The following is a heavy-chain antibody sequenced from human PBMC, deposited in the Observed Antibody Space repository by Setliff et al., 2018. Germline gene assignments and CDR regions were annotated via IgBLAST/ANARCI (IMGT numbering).Heavy chain of an antibody. CDR2: IFYSGSA. V-gene: IGHV4-59*08. CDR1: GGSISPYY. D-gene: IGHD3-22*01. J-gene: IGHJ1*01. CDR3: ARQDRLYDRSVFVEYFQH. Sequence: NPSETLSLTCSVSGGSISPYYWIWIRQSPGKGLEWIGYIFYSGSARYNPSLESRVTMSVDTSKNQISLKLTSVTAADTAVYYCARQDRLYDRSVFVEYFQHWGQGALVTVSS.